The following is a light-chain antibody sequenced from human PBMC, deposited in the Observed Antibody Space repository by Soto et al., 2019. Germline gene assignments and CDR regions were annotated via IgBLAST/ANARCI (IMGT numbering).Light chain of an antibody. CDR2: EDN. Sequence: NFMLTQPHSVSESPGKTVTISCTRSSGSIASNYVQWYQQRPRSAPTTVIYEDNQRPSGVPDRFSGSIDSSSNSASLTISGLKTEDEADYYCQSYDSSNHEVFGGGTKLTVL. V-gene: IGLV6-57*04. J-gene: IGLJ2*01. CDR3: QSYDSSNHEV. CDR1: SGSIASNY.